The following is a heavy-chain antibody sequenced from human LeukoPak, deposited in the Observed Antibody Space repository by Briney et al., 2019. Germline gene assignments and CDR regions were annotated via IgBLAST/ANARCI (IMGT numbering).Heavy chain of an antibody. J-gene: IGHJ6*03. CDR3: ARNGYDFWSGYYSEDYYYYYMDV. D-gene: IGHD3-3*01. Sequence: ASVKVSCKASGYTFTSYGISWVRQAPGQGLEWMGWISAYNGNTNYAQKLQGRVTMTTDTSTSTAYMELRSLRSDDTAVYYCARNGYDFWSGYYSEDYYYYYMDVWGKGTTVTVSS. CDR2: ISAYNGNT. CDR1: GYTFTSYG. V-gene: IGHV1-18*01.